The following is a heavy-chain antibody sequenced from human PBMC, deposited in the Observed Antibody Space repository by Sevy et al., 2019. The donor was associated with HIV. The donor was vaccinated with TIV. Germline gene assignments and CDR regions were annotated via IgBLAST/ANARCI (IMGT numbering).Heavy chain of an antibody. CDR2: IYPDDSDT. Sequence: GESLKISCKGSGYSFTSHWIGWVRHMPGKGLEWMGIIYPDDSDTRYSPSFQGQITFSADKSISTAYLQWSSLKASDTAMYYCAPSRSGYFDSSGYYIYWGQGTLVTVSS. J-gene: IGHJ4*02. CDR1: GYSFTSHW. CDR3: APSRSGYFDSSGYYIY. D-gene: IGHD3-22*01. V-gene: IGHV5-51*01.